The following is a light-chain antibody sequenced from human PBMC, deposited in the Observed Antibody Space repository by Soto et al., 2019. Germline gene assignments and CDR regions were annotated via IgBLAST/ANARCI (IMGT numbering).Light chain of an antibody. CDR3: QLYGKLPPYT. CDR2: DAS. CDR1: QDIDNY. Sequence: DIQMNQSPSSLYASVGDRVTITCQASQDIDNYLNWYQQKPGQAPKLLIYDASNLETGDTSRFSGRGSGTDFTFTVTSLQPEDVATYYCQLYGKLPPYTFGQGTKLELK. J-gene: IGKJ2*01. V-gene: IGKV1-33*01.